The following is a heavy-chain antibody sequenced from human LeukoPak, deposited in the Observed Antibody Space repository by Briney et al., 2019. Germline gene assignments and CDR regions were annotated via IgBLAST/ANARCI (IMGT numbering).Heavy chain of an antibody. CDR3: ARCGDGLPCDFDY. V-gene: IGHV3-11*04. CDR1: GFIFSDYY. CDR2: ISNPSSTR. J-gene: IGHJ4*02. D-gene: IGHD3-10*01. Sequence: GGSLRLSCDAAGFIFSDYYMSWVRQAPGKGLEWISYISNPSSTRYYADSVKGRFTISRDNAKNSSYLQMNSLRAEDTAVYYCARCGDGLPCDFDYWGQGTLVTVSS.